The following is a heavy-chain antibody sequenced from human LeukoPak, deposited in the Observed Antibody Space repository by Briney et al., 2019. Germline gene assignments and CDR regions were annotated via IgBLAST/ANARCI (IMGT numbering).Heavy chain of an antibody. D-gene: IGHD3-10*01. V-gene: IGHV3-7*04. CDR1: GFPFSRDS. CDR2: IRQERSER. CDR3: VRVGPPNAGSFDL. J-gene: IGHJ1*01. Sequence: TGGSLRLSCVASGFPFSRDSMSWVRQAPGKGLECVANIRQERSERHYVDSVEGRFTVSRDNARGSLYLQMNSLRVEDTAIYYCVRVGPPNAGSFDLWGQGSLVTVAS.